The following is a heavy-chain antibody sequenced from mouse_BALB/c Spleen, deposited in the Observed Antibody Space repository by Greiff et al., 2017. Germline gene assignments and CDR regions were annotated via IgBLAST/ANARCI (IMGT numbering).Heavy chain of an antibody. D-gene: IGHD2-14*01. CDR3: ARDVRDYRYAWFAY. V-gene: IGHV7-1*02. CDR1: GFTFSDFY. J-gene: IGHJ3*01. CDR2: SRNKANDYTT. Sequence: EGNVVESGGGLVQPGGSLRLSCATSGFTFSDFYMEWVRQPPGKRLEWIAASRNKANDYTTEYSASVKGRFIVSRDTSQSILYLQMNALRAEDTAIYYCARDVRDYRYAWFAYWGQGTLVTVSA.